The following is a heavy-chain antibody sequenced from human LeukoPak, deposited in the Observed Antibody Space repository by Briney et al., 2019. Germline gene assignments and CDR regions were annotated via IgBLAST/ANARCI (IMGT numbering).Heavy chain of an antibody. D-gene: IGHD3-16*01. CDR1: GFTLSAHW. Sequence: GGSLRLSCAASGFTLSAHWMSWVRQAPGKGLEWVANIKQDGSEKYYVDSVKGRFTISRDNAKNSLYLQMNSLRAEDTAVYYRARDRLPGDGPGDYFDYWGQGTLVTVSS. CDR3: ARDRLPGDGPGDYFDY. J-gene: IGHJ4*02. V-gene: IGHV3-7*01. CDR2: IKQDGSEK.